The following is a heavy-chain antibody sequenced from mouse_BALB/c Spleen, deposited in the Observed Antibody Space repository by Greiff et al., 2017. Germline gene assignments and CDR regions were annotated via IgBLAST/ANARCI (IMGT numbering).Heavy chain of an antibody. CDR1: GYSFTSYW. Sequence: EVQPQQSGTVLARPGASVKMSCKASGYSFTSYWMHWVKQRPGQGLEWIGAIYPGNSDTSYNQKFKGKAKLTAVTSASTAYMELSSLTNEDSAVYYCTIYYGNYLYAMDYWGQGTSVTVSS. CDR3: TIYYGNYLYAMDY. V-gene: IGHV1-5*01. CDR2: IYPGNSDT. D-gene: IGHD2-1*01. J-gene: IGHJ4*01.